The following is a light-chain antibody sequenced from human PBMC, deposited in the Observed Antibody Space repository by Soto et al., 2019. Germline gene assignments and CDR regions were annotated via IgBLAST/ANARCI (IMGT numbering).Light chain of an antibody. J-gene: IGKJ5*01. CDR2: DES. CDR1: QSISNY. V-gene: IGKV3-11*01. Sequence: ELVLTQTEGTMLVSGGAIATLSCRASQSISNYLAWSTPKPGQAPRILIYDESNRATGIQARFSGSGSGTDFSLTIRRLEPEEFAVYYCQQRSNWPNFGQGTRLEIK. CDR3: QQRSNWPN.